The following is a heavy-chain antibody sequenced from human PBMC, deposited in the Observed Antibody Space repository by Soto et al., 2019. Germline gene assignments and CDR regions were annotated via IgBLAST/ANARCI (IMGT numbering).Heavy chain of an antibody. CDR3: ARQVAAAGTNYYYYMDV. CDR1: GGSLSSYY. CDR2: IYYSGST. V-gene: IGHV4-59*08. Sequence: SETLSLTCTVSGGSLSSYYWSWIRQPPGKGLEWIGYIYYSGSTNYNPSLKSRVTISVDTSKNQFSLKLSSVTAADTAVYYCARQVAAAGTNYYYYMDVWGKGTTVTVSS. D-gene: IGHD6-13*01. J-gene: IGHJ6*03.